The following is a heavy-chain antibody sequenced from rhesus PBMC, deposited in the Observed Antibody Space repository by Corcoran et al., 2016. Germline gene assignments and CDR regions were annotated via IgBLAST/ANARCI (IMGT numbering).Heavy chain of an antibody. CDR2: IYSSIGNT. Sequence: QVQLQESGPGLVKPSETLSLTCAVSGGSINSNYWSWIRQSPGKGLEWIGAIYSSIGNTYYNPSLKSRVTISKDTSKNQFSLKLSSVTAADTAVYYCAREGQLVGVDYWGQGVLVTVSS. V-gene: IGHV4-160*01. J-gene: IGHJ4*01. CDR1: GGSINSNY. D-gene: IGHD6-13*01. CDR3: AREGQLVGVDY.